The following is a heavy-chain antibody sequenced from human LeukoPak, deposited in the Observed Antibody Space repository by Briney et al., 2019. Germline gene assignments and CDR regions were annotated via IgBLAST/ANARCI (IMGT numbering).Heavy chain of an antibody. Sequence: PSETLSLTCTVSGGSISSGGYYWSWIRQHPGKGLEWIGYIYYSGSTYYNPSLKSRVTISVDTSKNQFSLKLSSVTAADTAVYYCARPQGGSGWYGRYFQHWGQGTLVTVSS. V-gene: IGHV4-31*03. CDR2: IYYSGST. D-gene: IGHD6-19*01. J-gene: IGHJ1*01. CDR3: ARPQGGSGWYGRYFQH. CDR1: GGSISSGGYY.